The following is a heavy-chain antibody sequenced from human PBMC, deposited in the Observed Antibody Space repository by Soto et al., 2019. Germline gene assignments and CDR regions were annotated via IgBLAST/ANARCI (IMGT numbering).Heavy chain of an antibody. Sequence: QVHLVQSGAEVKKPGASVKVSCKASGYTFTSYGITWLRQAPGQGLEWMGWISAHNGNTDYAQKLQGRVIVTRATSTSTAYMELRSLISDDTAVYYCARGRYWDYWGQGALVTVSS. CDR1: GYTFTSYG. D-gene: IGHD2-8*02. CDR3: ARGRYWDY. CDR2: ISAHNGNT. J-gene: IGHJ4*02. V-gene: IGHV1-18*01.